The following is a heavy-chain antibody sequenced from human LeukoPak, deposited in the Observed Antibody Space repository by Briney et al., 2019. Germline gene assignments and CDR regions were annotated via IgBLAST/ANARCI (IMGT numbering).Heavy chain of an antibody. Sequence: GGSLRLSCAASGFTLSSYAMTWDRQAPGKGLEWVSTISGSGATTYYADSVKGRFTISRDNSKNTLYLQMNTLRAEDTAIYYCAKGQERTRIAARPSAFDFWGQGTLVTVSS. J-gene: IGHJ4*02. D-gene: IGHD6-6*01. V-gene: IGHV3-23*01. CDR2: ISGSGATT. CDR1: GFTLSSYA. CDR3: AKGQERTRIAARPSAFDF.